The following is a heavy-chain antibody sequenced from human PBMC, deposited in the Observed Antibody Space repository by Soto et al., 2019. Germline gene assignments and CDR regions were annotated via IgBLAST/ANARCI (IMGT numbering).Heavy chain of an antibody. V-gene: IGHV1-58*01. CDR1: GFTFTSST. CDR3: AADPNYGGNFARGYFYYGMDV. J-gene: IGHJ6*02. D-gene: IGHD1-7*01. CDR2: IVVGSDNT. Sequence: SVKVSCKASGFTFTSSTVQWVRQARGQRLEWIGWIVVGSDNTNYAQKFQERVTITRDMSTSTAYMELSSLRSEDTAVYYCAADPNYGGNFARGYFYYGMDVWGQGTTVTVSS.